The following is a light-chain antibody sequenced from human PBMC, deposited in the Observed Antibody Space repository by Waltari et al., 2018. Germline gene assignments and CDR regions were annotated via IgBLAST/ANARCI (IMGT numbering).Light chain of an antibody. CDR1: QSVLYSSINKNY. CDR3: QQYYTTPWT. V-gene: IGKV4-1*01. CDR2: WAS. Sequence: DIVMTQSPDSLTVSLGERATINCKSSQSVLYSSINKNYLAWYQQTPGQPPKLRIYWASTRDSGVPCRFSGSGSGTDFTLTISSLQAGDLAVYYCQQYYTTPWTFGQGTQVEIK. J-gene: IGKJ1*01.